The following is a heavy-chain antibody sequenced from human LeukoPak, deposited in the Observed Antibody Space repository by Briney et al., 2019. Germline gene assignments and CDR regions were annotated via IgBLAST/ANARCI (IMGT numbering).Heavy chain of an antibody. V-gene: IGHV3-23*01. CDR1: GFTFSTHA. Sequence: PGGSLRLSCVASGFTFSTHAMSWARLAPGKGLEWVSAIGGSDGSTYYADSVKGRFTISRDNSKDTLYLQMNSLRVEDTATYYCAKRDSSGSYPYYFDYWGQGTLVTVSS. CDR2: IGGSDGST. CDR3: AKRDSSGSYPYYFDY. J-gene: IGHJ4*02. D-gene: IGHD3-22*01.